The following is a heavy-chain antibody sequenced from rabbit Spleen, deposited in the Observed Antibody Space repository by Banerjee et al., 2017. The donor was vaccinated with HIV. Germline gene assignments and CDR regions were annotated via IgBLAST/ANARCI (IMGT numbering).Heavy chain of an antibody. CDR2: AYAGSSGGT. D-gene: IGHD2-1*01. J-gene: IGHJ4*01. CDR1: GFSFNSGYD. Sequence: QSLEESGGGLVKPGASLTLTCKASGFSFNSGYDMCWVRQAPGKGLEWVACAYAGSSGGTYSATWAKGRFTISKTSSTTVTLQMTSLTAADTATYFCARYSDNTIYSLWGQGTLVTVS. V-gene: IGHV1S40*01. CDR3: ARYSDNTIYSL.